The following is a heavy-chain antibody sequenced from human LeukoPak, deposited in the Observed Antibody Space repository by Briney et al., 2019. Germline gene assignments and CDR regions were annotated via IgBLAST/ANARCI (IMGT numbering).Heavy chain of an antibody. J-gene: IGHJ4*02. D-gene: IGHD1-26*01. V-gene: IGHV3-33*01. CDR1: GFTFTSYG. Sequence: PGRSLRLSCVASGFTFTSYGLHWVRQAPGKGLEWVAVIWPDGSNKYYADSVKGRFTISRDDSKSTVYLQVNSLRVDDTALYYCARASGCYDFWGQGTLVTVSS. CDR2: IWPDGSNK. CDR3: ARASGCYDF.